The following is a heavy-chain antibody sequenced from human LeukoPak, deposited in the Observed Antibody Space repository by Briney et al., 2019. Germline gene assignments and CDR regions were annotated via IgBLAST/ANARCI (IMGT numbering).Heavy chain of an antibody. V-gene: IGHV4-39*07. D-gene: IGHD2-2*01. Sequence: SETLSLTCTLSGGSVTSSSFYWAWIRQPPGKGLECIGTINYSGVTYYNSPLKSRVTISVDTSKNQFSLKLNSVTAADTAVYFCAKSGPAAGRPDAFDIWGQGTMVTVSS. CDR2: INYSGVT. J-gene: IGHJ3*02. CDR1: GGSVTSSSFY. CDR3: AKSGPAAGRPDAFDI.